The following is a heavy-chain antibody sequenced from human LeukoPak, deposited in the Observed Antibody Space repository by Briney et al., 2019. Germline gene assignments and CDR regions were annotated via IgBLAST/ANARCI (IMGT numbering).Heavy chain of an antibody. V-gene: IGHV4-34*01. D-gene: IGHD5-18*01. CDR1: GGSFSGYY. CDR2: INHSGST. CDR3: AGPRGYSYGRFDY. J-gene: IGHJ4*02. Sequence: SETLSLTCAVYGGSFSGYYWSWIRQPPGKGLEWIGEINHSGSTNYNPSLTSRVTISVDTSKNQFSLKLSSVTAADTAVYYCAGPRGYSYGRFDYWGQGTLVTVSS.